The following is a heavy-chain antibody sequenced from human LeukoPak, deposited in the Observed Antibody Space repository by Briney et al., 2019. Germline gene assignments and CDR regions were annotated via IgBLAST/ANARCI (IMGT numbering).Heavy chain of an antibody. J-gene: IGHJ4*02. V-gene: IGHV3-21*01. D-gene: IGHD3-22*01. CDR1: GFTFSSYG. Sequence: GGSLRLSCAASGFTFSSYGMNWVRHAPGKGLEWVSFMSSSSSYICNADSLKGRFTISRDNAKNSLYLQMNSLRAEDTAVYYCARDLRSSGYYAFDYWGQGTLVTVSS. CDR3: ARDLRSSGYYAFDY. CDR2: MSSSSSYI.